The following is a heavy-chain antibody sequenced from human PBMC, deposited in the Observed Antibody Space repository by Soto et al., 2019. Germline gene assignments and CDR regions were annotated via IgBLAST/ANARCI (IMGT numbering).Heavy chain of an antibody. V-gene: IGHV1-69*13. CDR3: AILGTYYFDNSDNYFDF. D-gene: IGHD3-22*01. Sequence: SVKVSCKASGGTFTSYPISWVRQAPGQGLEWVGGIIPIFGTADYAQKFQGRVTITADESTSTAYMELSSLRSEDTAVYYCAILGTYYFDNSDNYFDFWGQGTLVTVSS. J-gene: IGHJ4*02. CDR2: IIPIFGTA. CDR1: GGTFTSYP.